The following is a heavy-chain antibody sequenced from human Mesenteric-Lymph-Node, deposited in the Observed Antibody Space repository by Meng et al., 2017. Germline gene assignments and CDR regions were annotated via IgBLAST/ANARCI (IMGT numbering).Heavy chain of an antibody. D-gene: IGHD5-18*01. Sequence: EALKISCAASGFTFSSDAMSWVRPAPGKGLEWIGTFYHGRSTYYNPSLKSRVTISIDTYKNQFSLNLTSVAAADTAGYFCASLTLDTGLVTANAFDLWCQETLVTVSS. CDR1: GFTFSSDA. CDR2: FYHGRST. J-gene: IGHJ5*01. V-gene: IGHV4-38-2*01. CDR3: ASLTLDTGLVTANAFDL.